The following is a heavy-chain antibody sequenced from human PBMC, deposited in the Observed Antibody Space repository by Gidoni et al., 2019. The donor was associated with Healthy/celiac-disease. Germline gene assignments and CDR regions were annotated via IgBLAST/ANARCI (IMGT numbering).Heavy chain of an antibody. D-gene: IGHD2-2*01. CDR3: AKGMGRVPAAMGGLGY. CDR1: GFTFSSYA. Sequence: EVQLLESGGGLVQPGGSLRLSCAASGFTFSSYAMSWVRQAPGKGLEWVSAISGSGGSTYYADSVKGRFTISRDNSKNTLYLQMNSLRAEDTAVYYCAKGMGRVPAAMGGLGYWGQGTLVTVSS. J-gene: IGHJ4*02. V-gene: IGHV3-23*01. CDR2: ISGSGGST.